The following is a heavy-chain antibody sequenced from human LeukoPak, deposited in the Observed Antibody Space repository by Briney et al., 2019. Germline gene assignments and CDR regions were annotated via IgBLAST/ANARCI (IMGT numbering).Heavy chain of an antibody. CDR2: IRGSGANT. CDR3: TTEKVPAAMHHSWFDP. V-gene: IGHV3-23*01. D-gene: IGHD2-2*01. Sequence: GGSQRLSCAPSGLSFNSPVETWARQAPGKGLECLSGIRGSGANTYYADSVKGRSTISRDNSKNTLYLQMNSLRAEDTAVYYCTTEKVPAAMHHSWFDPWGQGTLVTVSS. J-gene: IGHJ5*02. CDR1: GLSFNSPV.